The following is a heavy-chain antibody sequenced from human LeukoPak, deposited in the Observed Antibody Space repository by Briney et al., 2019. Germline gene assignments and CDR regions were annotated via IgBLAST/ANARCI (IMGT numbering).Heavy chain of an antibody. V-gene: IGHV1-2*02. Sequence: ASVKVSCKASGYTFSGYYIHWVRQAPRQGLECMGWINPNSGGTNYAQKFQGRVTMTRDTSINTAYMELSRLRSDDTAVYYCARGGGQGTFYDILTGYAFDIWGQGTMVTVSS. CDR3: ARGGGQGTFYDILTGYAFDI. J-gene: IGHJ3*02. CDR1: GYTFSGYY. D-gene: IGHD3-9*01. CDR2: INPNSGGT.